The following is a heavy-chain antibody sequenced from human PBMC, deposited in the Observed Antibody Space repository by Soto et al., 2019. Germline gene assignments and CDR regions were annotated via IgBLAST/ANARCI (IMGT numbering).Heavy chain of an antibody. V-gene: IGHV1-69*13. D-gene: IGHD3-22*01. CDR3: ARGRFQTPNYYDSSGYQTDY. J-gene: IGHJ4*02. CDR1: GGTFSSYA. CDR2: IIPIFGTA. Sequence: SVKVSCKASGGTFSSYAISWVRQAPGQRLEWMGGIIPIFGTANYAQKYQGRVTITADESTSTAYMELSSLRSEDTAVYYCARGRFQTPNYYDSSGYQTDYWGQGTLVTVSS.